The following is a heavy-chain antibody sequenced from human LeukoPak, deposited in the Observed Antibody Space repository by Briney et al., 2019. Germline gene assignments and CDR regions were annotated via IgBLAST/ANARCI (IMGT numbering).Heavy chain of an antibody. Sequence: GGSLRLSCAASGFTFSSYSMNWVRQAPGKGLEWVSFISTSSSYIHNADSVKGRFTISRDNAKNSLYLQMNSLRAEDTAVYYCAAWLRYYFDYWGQGTLVTVSS. CDR2: ISTSSSYI. CDR1: GFTFSSYS. J-gene: IGHJ4*02. CDR3: AAWLRYYFDY. V-gene: IGHV3-21*01. D-gene: IGHD3-9*01.